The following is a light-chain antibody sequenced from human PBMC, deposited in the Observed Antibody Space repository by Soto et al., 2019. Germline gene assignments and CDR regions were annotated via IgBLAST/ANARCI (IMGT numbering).Light chain of an antibody. CDR3: QQSYTNPRT. CDR2: AAS. CDR1: QSIGDY. Sequence: DIQMTQSPSSLSASVGDRVTITCRASQSIGDYLHWYQQKPGKAPNLLISAASNLQNGVPSRFSGSGSGTDFTLTISSLQPEDCATYFCQQSYTNPRTFGQGTKVDIK. V-gene: IGKV1-39*01. J-gene: IGKJ2*01.